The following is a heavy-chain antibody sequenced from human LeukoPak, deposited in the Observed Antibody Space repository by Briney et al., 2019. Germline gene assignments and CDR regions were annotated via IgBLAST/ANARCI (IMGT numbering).Heavy chain of an antibody. J-gene: IGHJ4*02. D-gene: IGHD3-22*01. V-gene: IGHV1-18*01. CDR2: ISAYNGNT. CDR3: AQSTNYYDSSGYYFEDDY. Sequence: ASVKVSCKASGYTFTSYGISWVRQAPGQGLEWMGWISAYNGNTNYAQKLQGRVTMTTDTSTSTAYMELRSLRSDDTAVYYCAQSTNYYDSSGYYFEDDYWGQGTLVTVPS. CDR1: GYTFTSYG.